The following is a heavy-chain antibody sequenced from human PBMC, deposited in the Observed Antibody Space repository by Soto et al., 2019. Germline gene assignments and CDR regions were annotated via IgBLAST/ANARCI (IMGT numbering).Heavy chain of an antibody. J-gene: IGHJ6*02. V-gene: IGHV3-73*01. CDR1: GFTFSGSA. D-gene: IGHD2-2*01. CDR3: TTNQHPHYYYGMDV. CDR2: IRSKANSYAT. Sequence: GGSLRLSCAAPGFTFSGSAMHWVRQASGKGLEWVGRIRSKANSYATAYAASVKGRFTISRDDSKNTAYLQMNSLKTEDTAVYYCTTNQHPHYYYGMDVWGQGTTVTVSS.